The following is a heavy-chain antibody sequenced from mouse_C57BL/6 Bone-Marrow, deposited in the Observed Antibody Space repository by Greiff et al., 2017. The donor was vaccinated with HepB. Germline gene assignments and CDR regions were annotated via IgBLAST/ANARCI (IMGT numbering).Heavy chain of an antibody. V-gene: IGHV1-54*01. D-gene: IGHD2-4*01. CDR1: GYAFTNYL. CDR2: INPGSGGT. CDR3: ARSAIYYDYGGFAY. J-gene: IGHJ3*01. Sequence: VQLVESGAELVRPGTSVKVSCKASGYAFTNYLIEWVKQRPGQGLEWIGVINPGSGGTNYNEKFKGKATLTADKSSSTAYMQLSSLTSEDSAVYFCARSAIYYDYGGFAYWGQGTLVTVSA.